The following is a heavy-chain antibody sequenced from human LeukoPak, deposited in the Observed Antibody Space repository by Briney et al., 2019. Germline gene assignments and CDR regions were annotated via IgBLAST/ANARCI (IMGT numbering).Heavy chain of an antibody. CDR3: ASGRLGYYFDY. CDR1: FSFRCYW. D-gene: IGHD3-16*01. CDR2: IKQDGSEK. V-gene: IGHV3-7*01. Sequence: GALKLLLSGVGFSFRCYWDRLGRQGSREGLGWVANIKQDGSEKYYVDPVKGRFTISRDNAKNSLYLQMNSLRAEDTAVYYCASGRLGYYFDYWGQGTLVTVSS. J-gene: IGHJ4*02.